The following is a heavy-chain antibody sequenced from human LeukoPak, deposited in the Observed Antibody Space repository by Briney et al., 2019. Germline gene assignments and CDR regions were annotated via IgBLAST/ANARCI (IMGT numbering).Heavy chain of an antibody. CDR3: ARESIVVRGVMTL. V-gene: IGHV3-30-3*01. CDR1: GFTFSSYA. D-gene: IGHD3-10*01. CDR2: ISYDGSNK. Sequence: RPGGSLRLSCAASGFTFSSYAMHWVRQAPGKGLEWVAVISYDGSNKYYADSVKGRFTISRDNSKNTLYLQMNSLRAEDTAVYYCARESIVVRGVMTLWGQGTLVTVSS. J-gene: IGHJ4*02.